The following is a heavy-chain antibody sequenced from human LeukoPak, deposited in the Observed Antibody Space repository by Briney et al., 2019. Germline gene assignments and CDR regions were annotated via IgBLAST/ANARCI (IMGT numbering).Heavy chain of an antibody. CDR3: AKGLDYSSSQMDS. CDR1: GFTFSSYA. D-gene: IGHD6-6*01. Sequence: GGSLRLSCAASGFTFSSYAMSWVRQAPGKGLEWVSVISGSGGNTYYADSVKGRFTISRDNSKNTLYLQLNSLRAEDTAVYYCAKGLDYSSSQMDSWGQGTLVTVSS. V-gene: IGHV3-23*01. J-gene: IGHJ4*02. CDR2: ISGSGGNT.